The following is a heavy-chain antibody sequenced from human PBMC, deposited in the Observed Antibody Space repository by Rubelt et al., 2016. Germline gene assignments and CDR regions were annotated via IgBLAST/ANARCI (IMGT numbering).Heavy chain of an antibody. CDR2: ISGDGGST. V-gene: IGHV3-43*02. Sequence: EVQLVESGGGVVQPGGSLRLSCAASGFTFDDYAMHWVRQAPGKGLEWVSLISGDGGSTYYADSVKGRFTISRDNSKNTLYLQMNSLRAEDTAVYYCARWGGGTGFVGPSDWGQGTLVTVSS. J-gene: IGHJ4*02. CDR3: ARWGGGTGFVGPSD. D-gene: IGHD2-15*01. CDR1: GFTFDDYA.